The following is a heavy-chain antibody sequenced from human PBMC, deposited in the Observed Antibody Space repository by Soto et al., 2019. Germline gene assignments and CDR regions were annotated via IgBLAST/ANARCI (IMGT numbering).Heavy chain of an antibody. CDR2: IYWDDDK. D-gene: IGHD3-16*01. CDR1: GFSLTSGVG. Sequence: KESGPTLVRPPQTLTLTCTFSGFSLTSGVGVGWIRQPPGKALEWLALIYWDDDKLYSPSLKNRLTITSDTSKNRVVLTMTNVGPVDTATYFCAHIDPEIVTVGGHGGFDYWGQGTLVTVSS. CDR3: AHIDPEIVTVGGHGGFDY. J-gene: IGHJ4*02. V-gene: IGHV2-5*02.